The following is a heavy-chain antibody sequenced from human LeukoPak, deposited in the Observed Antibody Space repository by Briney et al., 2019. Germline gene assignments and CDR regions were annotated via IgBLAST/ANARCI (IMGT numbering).Heavy chain of an antibody. D-gene: IGHD3-10*01. J-gene: IGHJ4*02. CDR2: ISGSGGST. CDR1: GFTFSSYA. CDR3: AKDQWRARGYFDY. Sequence: PGGPLRLSCAASGFTFSSYAMSWVRQAPGKGLEWVSAISGSGGSTYYADSVKGRFTISRDNSKNTLYLQMNSLRAEATAVYYCAKDQWRARGYFDYWGQGTLVTVSS. V-gene: IGHV3-23*01.